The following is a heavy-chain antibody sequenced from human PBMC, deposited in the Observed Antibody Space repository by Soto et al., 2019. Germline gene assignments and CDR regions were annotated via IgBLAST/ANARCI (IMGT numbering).Heavy chain of an antibody. CDR3: ARGGQLAVMVFGVVRNWLDP. V-gene: IGHV4-31*03. D-gene: IGHD3-3*01. CDR1: GGSISIGGYY. J-gene: IGHJ5*02. CDR2: IYYSGST. Sequence: PSETLSLTCTVSGGSISIGGYYLSWIRQHPGKGLEWIGYIYYSGSTYYNPSLKSRVTISVDTSKNQFSLKLSSVTAADTAVYYCARGGQLAVMVFGVVRNWLDPWGQGTLGTVS.